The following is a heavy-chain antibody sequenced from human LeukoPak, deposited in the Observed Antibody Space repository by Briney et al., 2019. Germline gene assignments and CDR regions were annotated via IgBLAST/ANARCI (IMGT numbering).Heavy chain of an antibody. J-gene: IGHJ4*02. V-gene: IGHV1-58*02. CDR1: GFTFTSSA. CDR2: IVVGSGNT. CDR3: AATGDYDSGGYYDY. Sequence: ASVKVSCKASGFTFTSSAMQWVRQARGQRLEWIGWIVVGSGNTNYAQKFQERVTITRDMSTSTAYMELSSLRSEDTAVYYCAATGDYDSGGYYDYWAQGTLVTVSS. D-gene: IGHD3-22*01.